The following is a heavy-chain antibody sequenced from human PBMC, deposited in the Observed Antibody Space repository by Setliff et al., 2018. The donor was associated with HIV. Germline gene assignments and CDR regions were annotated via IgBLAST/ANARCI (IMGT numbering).Heavy chain of an antibody. Sequence: SETLSLTCTVSGGSISSHYWSWIRQPPGKGLEWIGSIYYSGSTNYNPSLKSRVTISVDMSSNQFSLRLSSVTAADAAVYYCAAFFVTPMTTQDFWGQGTLVTVSS. D-gene: IGHD4-4*01. CDR2: IYYSGST. CDR3: AAFFVTPMTTQDF. V-gene: IGHV4-59*11. CDR1: GGSISSHY. J-gene: IGHJ4*02.